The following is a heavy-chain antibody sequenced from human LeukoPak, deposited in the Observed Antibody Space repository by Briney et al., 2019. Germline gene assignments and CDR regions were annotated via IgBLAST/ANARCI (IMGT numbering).Heavy chain of an antibody. Sequence: GASVTVSCKASGYTFTSYYMHWVRQAPGQGLEWMGIINPSGGSTSYAQKFQGRVTMTRDTSTSTVYMELSSLRSEDTAVYYCASTEGYCSGGSRYLSQRGDYYFDYWGQGTLVTVSS. CDR1: GYTFTSYY. D-gene: IGHD2-15*01. V-gene: IGHV1-46*01. CDR2: INPSGGST. CDR3: ASTEGYCSGGSRYLSQRGDYYFDY. J-gene: IGHJ4*02.